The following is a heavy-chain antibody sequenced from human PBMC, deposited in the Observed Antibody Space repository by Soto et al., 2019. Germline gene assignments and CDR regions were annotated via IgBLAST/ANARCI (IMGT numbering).Heavy chain of an antibody. CDR3: ARYYLNWFDP. Sequence: SETLSLTCTVSGGSISSSSYYWGWIRQPPGKGLEWIGSIYYSGSTYYNPSLKSRVTISVDTSKNQFSLKLSSVTAADTAVYYCARYYLNWFDPWGQGTLVTVSS. CDR2: IYYSGST. CDR1: GGSISSSSYY. D-gene: IGHD3-10*01. V-gene: IGHV4-39*01. J-gene: IGHJ5*02.